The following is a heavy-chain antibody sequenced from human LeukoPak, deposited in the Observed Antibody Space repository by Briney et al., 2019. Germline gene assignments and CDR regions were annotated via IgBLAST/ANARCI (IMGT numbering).Heavy chain of an antibody. CDR3: TTLDFCNGLFDP. J-gene: IGHJ5*02. CDR2: IKSKSDGGTT. V-gene: IGHV3-15*01. Sequence: GGSLRLSCAASGFTLSNAWMSWVRQAPGKGLEWVGRIKSKSDGGTTDYAAPVKGRFAISRDDSKSTLYLQMNSLKTEDTAVYYCTTLDFCNGLFDPWGQGALVTVSS. D-gene: IGHD4-11*01. CDR1: GFTLSNAW.